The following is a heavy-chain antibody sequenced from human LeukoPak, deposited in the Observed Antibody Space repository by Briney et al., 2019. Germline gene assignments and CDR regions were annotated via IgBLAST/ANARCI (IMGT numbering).Heavy chain of an antibody. V-gene: IGHV4-39*01. J-gene: IGHJ5*02. CDR1: GGSISSSSYY. Sequence: SETLSLTCTVSGGSISSSSYYWGWIRQPPGKGLEWIGSIYYSGSTYYNPSLKSRVTISVDTSKNQFSLKLSSVTAADTAVYYCARHGYSSSFLNWFHPWGQGTLVTVSS. CDR2: IYYSGST. D-gene: IGHD6-13*01. CDR3: ARHGYSSSFLNWFHP.